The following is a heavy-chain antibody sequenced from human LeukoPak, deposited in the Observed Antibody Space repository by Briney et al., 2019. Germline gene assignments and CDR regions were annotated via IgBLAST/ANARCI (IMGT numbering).Heavy chain of an antibody. V-gene: IGHV3-30*03. Sequence: PGRSLRLSCEVSGFTFRSYAMHWVRQAPGKGLEWAAVISDDGSNKYEVDSVRGRLTISRDNSKNAVYLQMNSLRAEDTAVYYCARDQDRYSSSWYAFDIWGQGTMVTVSS. CDR3: ARDQDRYSSSWYAFDI. D-gene: IGHD6-13*01. J-gene: IGHJ3*02. CDR1: GFTFRSYA. CDR2: ISDDGSNK.